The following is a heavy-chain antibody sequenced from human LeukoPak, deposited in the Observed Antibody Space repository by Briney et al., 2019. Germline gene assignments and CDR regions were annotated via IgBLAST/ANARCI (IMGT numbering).Heavy chain of an antibody. V-gene: IGHV4-34*01. D-gene: IGHD3-10*01. Sequence: PSETLSLTCAVYGGSFSGYYWSWIRQPPGKGLEWIGEINHSGSTNYNPSLKSRVTISVDTSKNQFSLKLSSVTAADTAVYYCARSPFWFGEIPRLDYWGQGTLVTVSS. CDR1: GGSFSGYY. CDR2: INHSGST. J-gene: IGHJ4*02. CDR3: ARSPFWFGEIPRLDY.